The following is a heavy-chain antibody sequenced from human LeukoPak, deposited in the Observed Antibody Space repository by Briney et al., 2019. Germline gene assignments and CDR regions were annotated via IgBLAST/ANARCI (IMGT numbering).Heavy chain of an antibody. D-gene: IGHD4-17*01. J-gene: IGHJ6*02. Sequence: ASVTVSCKASGYTFTSYDINWVRQAPGQGLEWMGWMNPNSGNTGYAQKFQGRVTMTRNTSISTAYMELSSLRSEDTAVYYCARAYTVTETNYYYYYGMDVWGQGTTVTVSS. CDR3: ARAYTVTETNYYYYYGMDV. V-gene: IGHV1-8*01. CDR1: GYTFTSYD. CDR2: MNPNSGNT.